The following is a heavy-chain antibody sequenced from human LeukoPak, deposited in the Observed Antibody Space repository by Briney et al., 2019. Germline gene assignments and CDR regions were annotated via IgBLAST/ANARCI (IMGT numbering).Heavy chain of an antibody. CDR1: GGSISNYY. CDR2: IYTSGST. D-gene: IGHD5-24*01. V-gene: IGHV4-4*07. CDR3: TRDGGEGYNWVDY. Sequence: SETLSLTCTVSGGSISNYYWSWIRQPAGKGLEWIGRIYTSGSTNYNPSLKSRVTISIDTSKNQFSLKLSSVTAADTAVYYCTRDGGEGYNWVDYWGQGTLVTVSS. J-gene: IGHJ4*02.